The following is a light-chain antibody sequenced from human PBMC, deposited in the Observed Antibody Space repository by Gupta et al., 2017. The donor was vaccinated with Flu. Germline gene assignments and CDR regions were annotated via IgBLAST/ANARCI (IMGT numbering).Light chain of an antibody. CDR3: RQVKQFPYT. V-gene: IGKV2-24*01. CDR1: QSLGHYDGSTY. CDR2: KNS. J-gene: IGKJ2*01. Sequence: DIVLTQTPLSSPVTLGQPASISCRSSQSLGHYDGSTYLSWLQERPGQPPRLLIYKNSNRVSGVPDRFSGSGAGTDFTLKISRGEAEDVGVYYCRQVKQFPYTFGQGTKMEIK.